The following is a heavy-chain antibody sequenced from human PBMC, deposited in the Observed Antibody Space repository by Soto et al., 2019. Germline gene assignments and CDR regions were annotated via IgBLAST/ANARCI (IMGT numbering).Heavy chain of an antibody. CDR1: GYTFTSYG. J-gene: IGHJ6*02. CDR3: ARDRGSSSWYSPGSWYYGMDV. Sequence: ASVKVSCKASGYTFTSYGISWVRQAPGQGLEWMGWISAYNGNTNYAQKLQGRVTMTTDTSTSTAYMELRSLRSDDTAVCYCARDRGSSSWYSPGSWYYGMDVWGQGTTVTVSS. V-gene: IGHV1-18*04. CDR2: ISAYNGNT. D-gene: IGHD6-13*01.